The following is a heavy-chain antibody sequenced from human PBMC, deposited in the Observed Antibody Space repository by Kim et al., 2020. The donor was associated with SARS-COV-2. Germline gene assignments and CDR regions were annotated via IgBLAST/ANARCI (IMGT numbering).Heavy chain of an antibody. Sequence: TYYNPSLKSRVTISVDTSKNQFSLKLSSVTAADTAVYYCARSGSEYWLDYWGQGTLVTVSS. V-gene: IGHV4-39*07. D-gene: IGHD1-26*01. J-gene: IGHJ4*02. CDR2: T. CDR3: ARSGSEYWLDY.